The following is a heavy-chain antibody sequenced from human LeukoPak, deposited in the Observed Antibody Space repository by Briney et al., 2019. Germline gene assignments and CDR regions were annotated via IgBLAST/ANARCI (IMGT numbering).Heavy chain of an antibody. V-gene: IGHV3-53*01. CDR1: GITVSSNY. D-gene: IGHD2/OR15-2a*01. CDR2: IYSDGST. CDR3: ADSPNPYFRDF. Sequence: PGRSLRLSCAASGITVSSNYMSWVRQAPGKGLEWVSLIYSDGSTYYAASVKRRFTISRDNSKNALDLQTSSLRAEDSAVYYWADSPNPYFRDFWGQGTRVSV. J-gene: IGHJ4*02.